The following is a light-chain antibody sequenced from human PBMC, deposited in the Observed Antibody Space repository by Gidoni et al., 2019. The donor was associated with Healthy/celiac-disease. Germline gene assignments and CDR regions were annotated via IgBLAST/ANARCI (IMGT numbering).Light chain of an antibody. CDR1: QSVSSN. CDR3: QQYNNWTPT. J-gene: IGKJ1*01. CDR2: GAS. Sequence: EIVMTQSPATLSVSPGERATLSCRASQSVSSNLAWYQQQPGQAPRLLIYGASTRATGIPARFSGSGSGTEFTLTISSLQSEDFAVYYCQQYNNWTPTFGQGTKVEIK. V-gene: IGKV3-15*01.